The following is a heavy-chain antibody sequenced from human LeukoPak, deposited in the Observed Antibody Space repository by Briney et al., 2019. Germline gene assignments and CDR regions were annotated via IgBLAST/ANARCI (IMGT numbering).Heavy chain of an antibody. J-gene: IGHJ4*02. V-gene: IGHV3-7*01. CDR3: ASVRTGSYYDY. CDR2: IKQDGSEK. CDR1: GFTFSSYW. D-gene: IGHD3-10*02. Sequence: GGSLRLSCAASGFTFSSYWMSWVRQAPGKGLEWVANIKQDGSEKYYVDSVKGRFTISRDNAKNSLYLHMNSLRAEDTAVYYCASVRTGSYYDYWGQGTLVTVSS.